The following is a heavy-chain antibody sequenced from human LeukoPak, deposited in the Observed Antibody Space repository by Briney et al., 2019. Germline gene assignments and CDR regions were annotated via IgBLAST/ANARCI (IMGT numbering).Heavy chain of an antibody. CDR3: ARDRLRSSTSCYYNY. J-gene: IGHJ4*02. D-gene: IGHD2-2*01. CDR2: ISYDGSNK. Sequence: GGSLRLSCAASGFTFSSYAMHWVRQAPGKGLEWVAVISYDGSNKYYADSVKGRFTISRDNSKNTLYLQMNSLRAEDTVVYYCARDRLRSSTSCYYNYWGQGTLVTVSS. CDR1: GFTFSSYA. V-gene: IGHV3-30-3*01.